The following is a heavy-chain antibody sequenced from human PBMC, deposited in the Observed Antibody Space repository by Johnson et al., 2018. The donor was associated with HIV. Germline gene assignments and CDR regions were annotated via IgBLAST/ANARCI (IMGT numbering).Heavy chain of an antibody. CDR3: ARASYVDAFDI. CDR2: ISYDGSNK. Sequence: QVQLVESGGGVVQPGRSLRLSCASSGFTFSNYDMVWVRRAPGKGLEWVALISYDGSNKYYADSVKGRFTISRDNAKNSLYLQMNSLRAEDTAVYYCARASYVDAFDIWGQGTMVTVSS. CDR1: GFTFSNYD. V-gene: IGHV3-30*03. D-gene: IGHD1-26*01. J-gene: IGHJ3*02.